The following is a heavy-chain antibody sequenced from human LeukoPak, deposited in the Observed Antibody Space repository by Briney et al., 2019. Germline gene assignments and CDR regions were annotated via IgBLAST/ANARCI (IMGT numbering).Heavy chain of an antibody. V-gene: IGHV4-39*01. CDR1: GGSISSSSYY. J-gene: IGHJ4*02. CDR2: IYYSGST. CDR3: ARQELRSFDWLFPFDY. Sequence: SETLSLTCTVSGGSISSSSYYWGWIRQPPGKGLEWIGSIYYSGSTYYNPSLKSRVTISVDTSKNQFSLKLSSVTAADTAVYYCARQELRSFDWLFPFDYWGQGTLVTVSS. D-gene: IGHD3-9*01.